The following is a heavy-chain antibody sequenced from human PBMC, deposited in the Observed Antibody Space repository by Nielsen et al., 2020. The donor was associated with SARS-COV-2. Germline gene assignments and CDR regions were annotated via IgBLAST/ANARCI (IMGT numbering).Heavy chain of an antibody. J-gene: IGHJ4*02. Sequence: WIRQPPGKALEWLALIDWDDDKYYSTSLKTRLTISKDTSKNQVVLTMTNMDPVDTATYYCARIPRLYYYDSSGYSGFDYWGQRTLVTVSS. D-gene: IGHD3-22*01. CDR2: IDWDDDK. CDR3: ARIPRLYYYDSSGYSGFDY. V-gene: IGHV2-70*01.